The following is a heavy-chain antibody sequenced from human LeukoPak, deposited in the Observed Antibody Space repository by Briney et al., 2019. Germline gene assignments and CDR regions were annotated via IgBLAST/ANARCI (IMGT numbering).Heavy chain of an antibody. Sequence: GGSLRLSCAASGFIFGSYWMNWVRQAPGKGLEWVSYISSSSSTIYYADSVKGRFTISRDNAKNSLYLQMNSLRAEDTAVYYCARDFTDSSGFDFDYWGQGTLVTVSS. D-gene: IGHD3-22*01. CDR2: ISSSSSTI. V-gene: IGHV3-48*04. CDR3: ARDFTDSSGFDFDY. J-gene: IGHJ4*02. CDR1: GFIFGSYW.